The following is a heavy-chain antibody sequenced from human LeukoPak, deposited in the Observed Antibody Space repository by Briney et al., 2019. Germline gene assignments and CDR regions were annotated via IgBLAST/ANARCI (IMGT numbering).Heavy chain of an antibody. Sequence: GGSLRLSCAASGFTFSSYGMHWVRQAPGKGLEWVAVIWYDGSNKYYADSVKGRFTISRDNSKNTLYLQMNSLRAEDTAVYYCAKDSGSGYYSFPFDYWGQGTLVTVSS. J-gene: IGHJ4*02. V-gene: IGHV3-33*06. D-gene: IGHD3-22*01. CDR1: GFTFSSYG. CDR3: AKDSGSGYYSFPFDY. CDR2: IWYDGSNK.